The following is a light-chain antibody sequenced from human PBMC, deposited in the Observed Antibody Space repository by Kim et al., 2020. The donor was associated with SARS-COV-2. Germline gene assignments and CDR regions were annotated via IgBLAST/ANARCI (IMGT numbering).Light chain of an antibody. CDR2: GKN. J-gene: IGLJ3*02. CDR1: SLRSYY. CDR3: NSRDSTPHWV. Sequence: SSELTQDPAVSVALGQTVRITCQGDSLRSYYASWYQQKPGQAPVLVIYGKNNRPSGIPDRFSGSSSGNTASLTITGAQAEDEADYYCNSRDSTPHWVFGGGTQLTVL. V-gene: IGLV3-19*01.